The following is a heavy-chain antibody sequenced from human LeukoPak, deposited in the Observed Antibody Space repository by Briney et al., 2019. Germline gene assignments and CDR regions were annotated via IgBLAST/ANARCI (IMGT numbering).Heavy chain of an antibody. J-gene: IGHJ4*02. D-gene: IGHD3-9*01. Sequence: PGRSLRLSCAASGFTFSSYAMHWVRQAPGKGLEWVAVISYDGSNKYYADSVKGRFTISRDNSKNTLYLQMNSLRAEDTAVYYCARAIYDILTGYLESLFDYWGQGTLVTVSS. CDR1: GFTFSSYA. CDR3: ARAIYDILTGYLESLFDY. CDR2: ISYDGSNK. V-gene: IGHV3-30-3*01.